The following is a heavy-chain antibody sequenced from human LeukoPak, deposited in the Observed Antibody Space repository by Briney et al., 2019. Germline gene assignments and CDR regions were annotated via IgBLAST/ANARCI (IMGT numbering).Heavy chain of an antibody. Sequence: GGSLRLSCAASGFTFSRYSMHWVSHAPGKGLEYVSAISNNGGSTYYAKSVKGRFTISRDNSKNTLYLQMGSLRAEDMAVYYCARTSIAAREADYWGQGTLVTVSS. D-gene: IGHD6-6*01. J-gene: IGHJ4*02. CDR3: ARTSIAAREADY. CDR1: GFTFSRYS. V-gene: IGHV3-64*01. CDR2: ISNNGGST.